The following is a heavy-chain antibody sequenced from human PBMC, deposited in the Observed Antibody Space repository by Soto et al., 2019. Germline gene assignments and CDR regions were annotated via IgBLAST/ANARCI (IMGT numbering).Heavy chain of an antibody. J-gene: IGHJ4*02. CDR2: IIPVFGKP. V-gene: IGHV1-69*01. Sequence: QMQLVQSGAELKKPGSSVKLSCKVSRDPLTANDITWVRPATGQGREWIGGIIPVFGKPSYAQNFQDRVTIMVDRAADESTSTAYMELSNLRSEDTAVYYFARVALKGPGNYWGQGTLVTVSS. CDR1: RDPLTAND. CDR3: ARVALKGPGNY.